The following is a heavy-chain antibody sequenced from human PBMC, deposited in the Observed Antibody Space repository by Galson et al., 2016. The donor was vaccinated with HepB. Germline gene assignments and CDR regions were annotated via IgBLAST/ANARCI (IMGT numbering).Heavy chain of an antibody. V-gene: IGHV4-59*01. CDR3: ARGPRGDWSYFFDS. CDR1: VGSIRSSL. D-gene: IGHD2-21*02. J-gene: IGHJ4*02. CDR2: VYHSATT. Sequence: SETLSLTCSVSVGSIRSSLWSWIRQPPGKGLEWIGYVYHSATTHYNPSLRTRVTISLDTSKNQSSLKLTSVTAADTAVYYCARGPRGDWSYFFDSWGQGTLVTVSS.